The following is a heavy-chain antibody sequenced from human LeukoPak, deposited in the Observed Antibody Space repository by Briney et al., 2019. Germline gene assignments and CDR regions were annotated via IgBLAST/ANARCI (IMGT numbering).Heavy chain of an antibody. CDR3: AKDILPGARSSEFDY. CDR1: GFTFSSYG. Sequence: GGSLRLSCAASGFTFSSYGIHWVRQAPGKGLEWVAFIRYEGSNKKYADSVKGRFTISRDNSKNTLYLEMNSLRAEDTAVYHCAKDILPGARSSEFDYWGQGTLVTVSS. CDR2: IRYEGSNK. D-gene: IGHD2-2*01. J-gene: IGHJ4*02. V-gene: IGHV3-30*02.